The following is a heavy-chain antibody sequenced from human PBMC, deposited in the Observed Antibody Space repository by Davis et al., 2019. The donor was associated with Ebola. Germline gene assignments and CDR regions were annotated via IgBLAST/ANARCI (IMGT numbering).Heavy chain of an antibody. CDR2: ISTDGGAT. Sequence: GESLKISCSASGFTFSNYAMHWVRQAPGKALEYVSAISTDGGATYYADSVKGRFTISRDNSKNTLYLQMSSLRAEDTAVYYCVKVQVVGAAYFDYWGQGTLVTVSS. CDR3: VKVQVVGAAYFDY. D-gene: IGHD1-26*01. V-gene: IGHV3-64D*08. CDR1: GFTFSNYA. J-gene: IGHJ4*02.